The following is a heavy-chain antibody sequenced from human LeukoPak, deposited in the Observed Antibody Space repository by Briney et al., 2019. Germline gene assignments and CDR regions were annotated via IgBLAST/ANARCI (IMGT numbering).Heavy chain of an antibody. V-gene: IGHV4-4*02. J-gene: IGHJ4*02. CDR1: GVSISSGNW. CDR3: ARVGYCSSTSCYYGIDY. CDR2: IYHSGST. Sequence: SETLSLTCAVSGVSISSGNWWTWVRQPPGKGLEWIGEIYHSGSTNYNPSLKSRVTISVDKSKNQFSLKLSSVTAADTAVYYCARVGYCSSTSCYYGIDYWGQGTLVTVSS. D-gene: IGHD2-2*01.